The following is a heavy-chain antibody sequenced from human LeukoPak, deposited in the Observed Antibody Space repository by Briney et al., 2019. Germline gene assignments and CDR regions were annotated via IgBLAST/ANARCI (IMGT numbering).Heavy chain of an antibody. J-gene: IGHJ6*03. D-gene: IGHD5-12*01. CDR1: GGSFSTYY. CDR3: ARVPAGLRHYYYYMDV. CDR2: IYTSGTT. V-gene: IGHV4-4*07. Sequence: SETLSLTCTVSGGSFSTYYWSWIRQPAGKGLEWIGHIYTSGTTNYNPSLKSRVTMSIDTSKNQFSLKLSSVTAADTAIYYCARVPAGLRHYYYYMDVWGKGTTVTVSS.